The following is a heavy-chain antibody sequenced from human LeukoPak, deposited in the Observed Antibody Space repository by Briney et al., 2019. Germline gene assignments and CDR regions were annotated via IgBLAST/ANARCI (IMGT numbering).Heavy chain of an antibody. J-gene: IGHJ4*02. D-gene: IGHD6-19*01. CDR1: GGSISSYY. V-gene: IGHV4-4*07. CDR3: ARPNSSGWYSIWDY. CDR2: IYTSGST. Sequence: PSETLSLTCTVSGGSISSYYWSWIRQPAGKGLEWIGRIYTSGSTNYNPSLKSRVTMSVDTSKNQFSLRLSSVTAADTAVYYCARPNSSGWYSIWDYWGQGTLVTVSS.